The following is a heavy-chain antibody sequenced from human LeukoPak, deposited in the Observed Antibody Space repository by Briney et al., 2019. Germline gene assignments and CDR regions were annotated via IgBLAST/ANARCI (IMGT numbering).Heavy chain of an antibody. V-gene: IGHV3-48*03. CDR2: ISGTGTTI. D-gene: IGHD3/OR15-3a*01. Sequence: GGSLRLSCAASGFIFSSCEMNWVRQAPGKGLVWLSYISGTGTTIYYADSVKGRFTISRDNAKKSLYLEMSSLRVEDTAVYYCTRFWTGYNYGMNVWGQGTTVTVSS. CDR3: TRFWTGYNYGMNV. J-gene: IGHJ6*02. CDR1: GFIFSSCE.